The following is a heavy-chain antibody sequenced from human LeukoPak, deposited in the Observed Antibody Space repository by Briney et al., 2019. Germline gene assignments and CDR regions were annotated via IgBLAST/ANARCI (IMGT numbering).Heavy chain of an antibody. CDR3: AELGITMIGGV. V-gene: IGHV3-7*01. Sequence: SGGSPRLSCAASGFTFSDYWMSWLRQAPGKGLEWVANIKKDGSEKSYVDSVKGRFTISRDNAKNSLYLQMNSLRAEDTALYYCAELGITMIGGVWGKGTTVTISS. CDR1: GFTFSDYW. D-gene: IGHD3-10*02. CDR2: IKKDGSEK. J-gene: IGHJ6*04.